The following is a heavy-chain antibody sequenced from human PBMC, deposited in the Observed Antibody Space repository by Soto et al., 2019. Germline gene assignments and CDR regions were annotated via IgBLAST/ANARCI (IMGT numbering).Heavy chain of an antibody. Sequence: GESLKISCQASGYSFSNFWIAWVRQMPGEGLEWLGIIYPDDSDTRYSPSFLGQVTISADKSIKTPYLQWSSLKASDTAIYFCASSVLVTSTMNYFDLWGQGTLVTVSS. CDR2: IYPDDSDT. D-gene: IGHD2-8*02. CDR1: GYSFSNFW. CDR3: ASSVLVTSTMNYFDL. V-gene: IGHV5-51*01. J-gene: IGHJ4*02.